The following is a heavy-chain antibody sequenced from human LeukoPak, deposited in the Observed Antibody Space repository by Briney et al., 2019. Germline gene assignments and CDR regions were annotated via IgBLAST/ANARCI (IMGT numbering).Heavy chain of an antibody. J-gene: IGHJ4*02. Sequence: GGSLRLSCAASGFTFDDYAMHWVRQAPGKGLEWVSAISGSGGSTYYADSVKGRFTISRDNSKNTLYLQMNSLRAEDTAVYYCAKDNSWNDGLYYFDYWGQGTLVTVSS. CDR1: GFTFDDYA. V-gene: IGHV3-23*01. CDR3: AKDNSWNDGLYYFDY. CDR2: ISGSGGST. D-gene: IGHD1-1*01.